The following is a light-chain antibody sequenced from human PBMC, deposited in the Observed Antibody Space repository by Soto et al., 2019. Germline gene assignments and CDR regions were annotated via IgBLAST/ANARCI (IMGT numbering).Light chain of an antibody. CDR1: SGHRTYA. CDR3: QTWGTGIHVV. J-gene: IGLJ2*01. CDR2: VNSDGSH. Sequence: QSVLTQSPSASASLGASVKLTCTLSSGHRTYAIAWHQQQPEKGPRFLMKVNSDGSHRKGDGIPDRFSGSSSGAERYLTISSLQSEDEADYYCQTWGTGIHVVFGGGTQLTVL. V-gene: IGLV4-69*01.